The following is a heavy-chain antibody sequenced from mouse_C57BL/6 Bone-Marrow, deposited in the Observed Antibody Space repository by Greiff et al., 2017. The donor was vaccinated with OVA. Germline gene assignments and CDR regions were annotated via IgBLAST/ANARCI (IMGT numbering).Heavy chain of an antibody. Sequence: EVQRVESEGGLVQPGSSMKLSCTASGFTFSDYYMAWVRQVPEKGLEWVANINYDGSSTYYLDSLKSRFIISRDNAKNILYLQMSSLKSEDTATYYCARDQSYLDYWGQGTTLTVSS. V-gene: IGHV5-16*01. J-gene: IGHJ2*01. CDR2: INYDGSST. CDR1: GFTFSDYY. CDR3: ARDQSYLDY.